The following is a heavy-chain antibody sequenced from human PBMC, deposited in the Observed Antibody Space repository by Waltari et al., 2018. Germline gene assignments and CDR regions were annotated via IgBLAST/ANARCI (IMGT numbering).Heavy chain of an antibody. CDR1: GFNFNYAW. V-gene: IGHV3-15*01. Sequence: EVQLVASGGGLVRPGGSHRLSCVVSGFNFNYAWMSWFRQAPGEGLERVGFIKSQTSGGGPDYAAPVKGRITSSRDDSQNMGDLQMNSLKSEDTGIYYCVADASEVGRGEFDYWGQGILVTVSS. CDR3: VADASEVGRGEFDY. CDR2: IKSQTSGGGP. J-gene: IGHJ4*02. D-gene: IGHD3-10*01.